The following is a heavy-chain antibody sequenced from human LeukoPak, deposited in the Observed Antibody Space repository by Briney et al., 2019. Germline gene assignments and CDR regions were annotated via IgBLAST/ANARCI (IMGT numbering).Heavy chain of an antibody. Sequence: SETLSLTCTVSGGSISSGDYYWSWIRQPPGKGLEWIGYIYYSGSTYYNPSLKSRVTISVDRSKNQFSLKLSSVTAADTAVYYCARGYCSGGSCYSDAFDIWSQGTMVTVSS. CDR2: IYYSGST. CDR1: GGSISSGDYY. D-gene: IGHD2-15*01. V-gene: IGHV4-30-4*01. J-gene: IGHJ3*02. CDR3: ARGYCSGGSCYSDAFDI.